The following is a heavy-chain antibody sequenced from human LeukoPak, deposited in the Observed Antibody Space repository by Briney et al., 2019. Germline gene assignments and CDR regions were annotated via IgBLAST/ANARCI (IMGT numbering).Heavy chain of an antibody. CDR2: MNPNSGNT. J-gene: IGHJ6*02. CDR1: GYTFTSYD. D-gene: IGHD3-10*01. V-gene: IGHV1-8*01. Sequence: GASVKVSCKASGYTFTSYDINWVRQATGQGLEWVGWMNPNSGNTGYAQKFQGRVTMTRNTSISTAYMELSSLRSEDTAVYYCARVRVTMVRGVIITSSYYYYYGMDVWGQGTTVTVSS. CDR3: ARVRVTMVRGVIITSSYYYYYGMDV.